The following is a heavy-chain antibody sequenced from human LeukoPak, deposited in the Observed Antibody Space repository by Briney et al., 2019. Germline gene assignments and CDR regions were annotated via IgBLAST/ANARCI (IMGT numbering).Heavy chain of an antibody. CDR2: INSNSGDT. CDR1: GYTFTDYY. Sequence: ASVKVSCKASGYTFTDYYIHWVRQAPGQGLEWMGRINSNSGDTNYAQKFQGRVTMTRDMSINTAYMELSKLRSDDTAVYYCARLIRRIAVVDLDYWGQGTLITVSS. CDR3: ARLIRRIAVVDLDY. D-gene: IGHD2-15*01. J-gene: IGHJ4*02. V-gene: IGHV1-2*06.